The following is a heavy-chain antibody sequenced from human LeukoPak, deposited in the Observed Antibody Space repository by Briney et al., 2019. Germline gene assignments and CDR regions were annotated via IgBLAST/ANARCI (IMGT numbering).Heavy chain of an antibody. V-gene: IGHV4-34*01. CDR2: INHSGST. J-gene: IGHJ4*02. CDR1: GGSFSGYY. Sequence: SETLSLTCAVYGGSFSGYYWCWIRKPPGEGLEWIGEINHSGSTNYNPSLKSRVTISVDTSKNQFSLKLSSVTAADMAVYYCARTRFGGLGRYFDYWGQGTLVTVSS. CDR3: ARTRFGGLGRYFDY. D-gene: IGHD3-10*01.